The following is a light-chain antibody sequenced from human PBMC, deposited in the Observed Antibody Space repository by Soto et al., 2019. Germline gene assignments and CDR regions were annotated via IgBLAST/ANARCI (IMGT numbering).Light chain of an antibody. CDR2: DAS. CDR3: QQRSNWPLT. Sequence: EIVSTQSPATLSLSPGERATLSCGASQSLSSSLAWYQQKPGQAPRLLIYDASNRATGIPARFSGSGSGTDFTLTIRSLEPEDFAVYYCQQRSNWPLTFGGGTKV. J-gene: IGKJ4*01. CDR1: QSLSSS. V-gene: IGKV3-11*01.